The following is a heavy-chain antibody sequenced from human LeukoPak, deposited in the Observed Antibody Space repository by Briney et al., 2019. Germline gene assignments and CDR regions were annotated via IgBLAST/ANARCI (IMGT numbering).Heavy chain of an antibody. CDR1: GGSISNSFYY. CDR2: INYSGST. D-gene: IGHD3-22*01. J-gene: IGHJ3*02. V-gene: IGHV4-39*07. CDR3: ARGSPITMIVVEMAAFDI. Sequence: SETLSLTCTVSGGSISNSFYYWGWIRQPPGKGLEWIGSINYSGSTYYNPSLKSRVTISVDTSKSQFSLKLSSVTAADTAVYYCARGSPITMIVVEMAAFDIWGQGTMVTVSS.